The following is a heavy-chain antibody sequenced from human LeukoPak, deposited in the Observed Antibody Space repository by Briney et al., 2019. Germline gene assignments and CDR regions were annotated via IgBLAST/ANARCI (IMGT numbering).Heavy chain of an antibody. CDR1: GFTLSSYA. CDR2: ISSSSSYI. CDR3: ARGPAYDSSGYPTSFDY. D-gene: IGHD3-22*01. V-gene: IGHV3-21*01. Sequence: GGSLRLSCAASGFTLSSYAMNWVRQAPGKGLEWVSSISSSSSYIYYADSVKGRFTISRDNAKNSLYLQMNSLRAEDTAVYYCARGPAYDSSGYPTSFDYWGQGTLVTVSS. J-gene: IGHJ4*02.